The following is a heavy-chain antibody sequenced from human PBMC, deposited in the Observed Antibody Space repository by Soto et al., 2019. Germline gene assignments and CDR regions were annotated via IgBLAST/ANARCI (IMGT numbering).Heavy chain of an antibody. D-gene: IGHD3-10*01. CDR3: ARRGHSYGLDV. CDR1: GYSFTSYW. Sequence: GESLKISCKGSGYSFTSYWIAWVRQLPGKGPEWMGIIYAGDSDTSYSPSFQGQVTISVDKSISTAYLQWNSLKASDTAMYYCARRGHSYGLDVWGQGTKVTVSS. CDR2: IYAGDSDT. J-gene: IGHJ6*02. V-gene: IGHV5-51*01.